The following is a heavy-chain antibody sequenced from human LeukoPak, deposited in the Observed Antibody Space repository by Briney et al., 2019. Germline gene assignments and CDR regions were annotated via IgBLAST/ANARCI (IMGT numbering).Heavy chain of an antibody. V-gene: IGHV4-59*01. D-gene: IGHD6-19*01. CDR3: AREGDPQWLVPVY. CDR2: VYNSGGT. J-gene: IGHJ4*02. CDR1: GGSISNYY. Sequence: SETLSLSCTVSGGSISNYYWSWIRQSPGKGLEWIGYVYNSGGTNYNPSLKSRVAISLDTSKSQFSLKLRSVTAADTAVYYCAREGDPQWLVPVYWGQGILVAVSS.